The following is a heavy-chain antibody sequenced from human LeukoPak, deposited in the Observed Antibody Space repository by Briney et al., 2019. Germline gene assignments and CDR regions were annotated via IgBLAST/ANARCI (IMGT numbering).Heavy chain of an antibody. D-gene: IGHD3-22*01. CDR3: AGFFYDNSNDAFDI. Sequence: SVNVSCKASGGTFGSYDFTFTSYAISWVRQAPGQGLVWMGGIIPIYGRATYPQKFQGRVTITADESTRKVTMQLSSLRSEDTAVYYCAGFFYDNSNDAFDIWGQGTVVTVS. CDR2: IIPIYGRA. CDR1: GGTFGSYDFTFTSYA. V-gene: IGHV1-69*13. J-gene: IGHJ3*02.